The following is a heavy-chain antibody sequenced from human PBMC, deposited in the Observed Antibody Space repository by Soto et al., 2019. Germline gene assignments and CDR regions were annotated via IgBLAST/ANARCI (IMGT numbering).Heavy chain of an antibody. Sequence: GASVKVSCKASGYTFSSYAMHWVRQAPGQRLEWMGWINAGNGNTKYSQKFQGRVSITRDTSASTAYMELSSLRSEDTAVYYCAREPYGDSQYFDYWGQGTPVTVSS. CDR1: GYTFSSYA. V-gene: IGHV1-3*01. CDR2: INAGNGNT. J-gene: IGHJ4*02. D-gene: IGHD2-21*02. CDR3: AREPYGDSQYFDY.